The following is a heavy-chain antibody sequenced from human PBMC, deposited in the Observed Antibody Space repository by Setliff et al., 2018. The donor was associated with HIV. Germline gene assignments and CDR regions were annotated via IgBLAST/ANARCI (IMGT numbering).Heavy chain of an antibody. Sequence: GGSLRLSCAASGFTFTNAWMSWVRQAPGKGLEWVGRIKSKTDGETEDYAAPVKGRFTISRDDSRSTLYLQMDSLITEDTALYYCTTAVAQNWYGSGNENYWGQGTLVTVSS. D-gene: IGHD3-10*01. CDR2: IKSKTDGETE. CDR1: GFTFTNAW. J-gene: IGHJ4*02. V-gene: IGHV3-15*01. CDR3: TTAVAQNWYGSGNENY.